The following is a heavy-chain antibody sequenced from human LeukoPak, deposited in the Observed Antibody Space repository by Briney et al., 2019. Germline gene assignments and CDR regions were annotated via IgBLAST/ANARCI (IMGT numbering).Heavy chain of an antibody. J-gene: IGHJ4*02. Sequence: GRSLRLSCAASGFTFDDYAMHWVRQAPGKGLEWVSGITWHSGSIGYADSVKGRFIISRDNAKNSLYLQMNSLRAEDTAVYYCARSTGYCSGGSCWNFDYWGQGTLVTVSS. CDR1: GFTFDDYA. CDR3: ARSTGYCSGGSCWNFDY. D-gene: IGHD2-15*01. CDR2: ITWHSGSI. V-gene: IGHV3-9*01.